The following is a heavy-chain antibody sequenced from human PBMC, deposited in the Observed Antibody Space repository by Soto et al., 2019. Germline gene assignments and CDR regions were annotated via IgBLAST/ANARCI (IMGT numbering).Heavy chain of an antibody. D-gene: IGHD3-9*01. CDR1: GGSISSGGYY. CDR2: IYYSGST. V-gene: IGHV4-31*03. CDR3: ARVHILTGPSTFDY. Sequence: QVQLQESGPGLVKPSQTLSLTCTVSGGSISSGGYYWSWIRQHPGKGLEWIGYIYYSGSTYYNPSLKSRVTXXVXTXXNQFSLKLSSVTAADTAVYYCARVHILTGPSTFDYWGQGTLVTVSS. J-gene: IGHJ4*02.